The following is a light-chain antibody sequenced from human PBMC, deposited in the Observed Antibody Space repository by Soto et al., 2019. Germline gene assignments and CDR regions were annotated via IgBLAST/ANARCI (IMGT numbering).Light chain of an antibody. J-gene: IGKJ2*01. Sequence: DIQMTQSPSSVSASVGARVTITCRASQDISSWLAWYQQKPGKAPKLLIYAASRLQGEVPSRFSGRGFGTEFTLTINSLQPEDFAVYFCQLHGSSPPRYTFGQGTKVDIK. CDR3: QLHGSSPPRYT. CDR2: AAS. V-gene: IGKV1D-12*01. CDR1: QDISSW.